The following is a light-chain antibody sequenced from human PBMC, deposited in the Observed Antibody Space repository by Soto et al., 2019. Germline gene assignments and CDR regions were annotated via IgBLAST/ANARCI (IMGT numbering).Light chain of an antibody. V-gene: IGKV1-39*01. J-gene: IGKJ5*01. CDR3: QQSYSTPIT. CDR1: QSISSY. CDR2: AAS. Sequence: DIQMTQSPSSLSASVGDRVTITCRASQSISSYLNWYQQKPGKAPKLLIYAASSLQSGVPSRFSGSGSGTDFTLTISSLQPEDFAPYYCQQSYSTPITFGQGPRLEIK.